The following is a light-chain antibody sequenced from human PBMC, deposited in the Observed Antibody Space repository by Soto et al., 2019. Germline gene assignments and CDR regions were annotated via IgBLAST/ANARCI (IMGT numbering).Light chain of an antibody. Sequence: EIVMTQSPVTLSMSPGERATLSCRAGESVSSILAWYQQKPGQAPRLLIYGASTRATGIPARFSGSGSGTEFTLTISSLQSEDFAVYYCQQYNNWPSITFGQGTRLEIK. V-gene: IGKV3-15*01. CDR1: ESVSSI. CDR3: QQYNNWPSIT. CDR2: GAS. J-gene: IGKJ5*01.